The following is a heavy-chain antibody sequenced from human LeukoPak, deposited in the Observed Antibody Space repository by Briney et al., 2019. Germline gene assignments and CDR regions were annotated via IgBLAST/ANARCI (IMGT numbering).Heavy chain of an antibody. CDR2: ISWNSGSI. J-gene: IGHJ6*02. Sequence: GGSLRLSCAASGFTFDDYAMHWVRQAPGKGLEWVSGISWNSGSIGYAGSVKGRFTISRDNAKNSLYLQMNSLRAEDAALYYCAKEFYDSSGYYRYYYGMDVWGQGTTVTVSS. V-gene: IGHV3-9*01. CDR3: AKEFYDSSGYYRYYYGMDV. CDR1: GFTFDDYA. D-gene: IGHD3-22*01.